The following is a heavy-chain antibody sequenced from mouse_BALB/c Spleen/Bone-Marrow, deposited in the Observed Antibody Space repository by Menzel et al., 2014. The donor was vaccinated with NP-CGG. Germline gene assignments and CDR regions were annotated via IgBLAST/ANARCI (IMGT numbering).Heavy chain of an antibody. CDR2: ISSGSSTI. J-gene: IGHJ4*01. D-gene: IGHD2-2*01. CDR1: GFTFSSFG. Sequence: EVQGVESGGGLVQPGGSRKLSCAASGFTFSSFGMHWVRQAPEKGLEWVAYISSGSSTIYYADTVKGRFTISRDNHKKTLFLQMTSLRSEDTAMYYCARSPYGYDGREHWAQGTPVTVSS. V-gene: IGHV5-17*02. CDR3: ARSPYGYDGREH.